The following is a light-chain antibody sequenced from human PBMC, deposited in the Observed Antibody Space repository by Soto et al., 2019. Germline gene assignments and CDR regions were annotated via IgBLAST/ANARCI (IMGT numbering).Light chain of an antibody. Sequence: ETVLTQSPGTLSLSPGERATLSCRASQSVSSNYLAWYQQKPGQAPRLLIYGASSRATGIPDRFSGSGSGTDFTLTISRLEAEDFAVYYCHQYGSSPAFGGGTRVEIK. CDR3: HQYGSSPA. CDR1: QSVSSNY. V-gene: IGKV3-20*01. CDR2: GAS. J-gene: IGKJ4*01.